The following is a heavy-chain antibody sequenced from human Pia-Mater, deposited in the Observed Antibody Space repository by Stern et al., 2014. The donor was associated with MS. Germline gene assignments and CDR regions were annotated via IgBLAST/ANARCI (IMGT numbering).Heavy chain of an antibody. D-gene: IGHD6-19*01. CDR2: IYPDDSDT. V-gene: IGHV5-51*01. CDR3: ATAIYSSGWGGWFDP. CDR1: GYKFINYW. Sequence: EVQLVQSGAEVKKPGESLRISCKGSGYKFINYWIGWVRQMPGKGLEWMGIIYPDDSDTRYSPSFQGQVTISADKSVSPAYLQWSSLKASDPAIYYCATAIYSSGWGGWFDPWGQGTLVTVSS. J-gene: IGHJ5*02.